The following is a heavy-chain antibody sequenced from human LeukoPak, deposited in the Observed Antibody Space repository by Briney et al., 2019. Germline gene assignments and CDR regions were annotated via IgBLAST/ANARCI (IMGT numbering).Heavy chain of an antibody. Sequence: GGSLRLSCAASGFSFSDYWMTWVRQAPGKGLEWVANIKQDESEKYYVDSVKGRFTISRDNAKNSLYLQMNSLRAEDTAVYYCARDKGAATEERSDYWGQGTLVTVSS. CDR2: IKQDESEK. J-gene: IGHJ4*02. V-gene: IGHV3-7*01. CDR1: GFSFSDYW. CDR3: ARDKGAATEERSDY. D-gene: IGHD1-26*01.